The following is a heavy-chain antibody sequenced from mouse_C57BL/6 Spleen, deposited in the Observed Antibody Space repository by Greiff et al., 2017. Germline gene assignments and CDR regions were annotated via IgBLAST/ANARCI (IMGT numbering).Heavy chain of an antibody. V-gene: IGHV1-15*01. CDR3: TRPYYYGSSPFDY. CDR1: GYTFTDYE. CDR2: IDPETGGT. D-gene: IGHD1-1*01. Sequence: VKLVESGAELVRPGASVTLSCKASGYTFTDYEMHWVKQTPVHGLEWIGAIDPETGGTAYNQKFKGKAILTADKSSSTAYMELRSLTSEDSAVYYCTRPYYYGSSPFDYWGQGTTLTVSS. J-gene: IGHJ2*01.